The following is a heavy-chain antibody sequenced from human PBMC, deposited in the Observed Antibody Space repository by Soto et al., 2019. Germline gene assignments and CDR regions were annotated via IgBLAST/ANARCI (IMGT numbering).Heavy chain of an antibody. J-gene: IGHJ5*02. CDR3: ARDGSGGIAAAKNNWFDP. Sequence: GGSLRLSCAASGFTFSSYSMNWVRQAPGKGLEWVSSISSSSSYIYYADSVKGRFTISRDNAKNSLYLQMNSLRAEDTAVYYFARDGSGGIAAAKNNWFDPWGQGTLVTVSS. V-gene: IGHV3-21*01. CDR2: ISSSSSYI. D-gene: IGHD6-13*01. CDR1: GFTFSSYS.